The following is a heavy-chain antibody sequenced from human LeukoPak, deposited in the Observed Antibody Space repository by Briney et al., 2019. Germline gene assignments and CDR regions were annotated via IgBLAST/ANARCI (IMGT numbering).Heavy chain of an antibody. Sequence: GASVKVSCKASGYTFTGYYMHWVRQAPGQGLEWMGWINPNSGGTNYAQKFQGRVTMTRDTSISTAYMELSRLRSDDTAVYYCARESERYCSGGSCSGGGFDPWGQGTLVTVSS. CDR3: ARESERYCSGGSCSGGGFDP. V-gene: IGHV1-2*02. J-gene: IGHJ5*02. CDR1: GYTFTGYY. D-gene: IGHD2-15*01. CDR2: INPNSGGT.